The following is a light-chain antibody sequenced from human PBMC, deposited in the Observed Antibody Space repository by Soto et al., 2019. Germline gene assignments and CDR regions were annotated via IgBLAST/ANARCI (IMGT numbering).Light chain of an antibody. CDR1: QSISSW. V-gene: IGKV1-5*03. CDR2: KAS. J-gene: IGKJ1*01. CDR3: QQYNSMRWT. Sequence: DIQMTQSPSTLSASVGDRVTITSRASQSISSWLAWYQQKPGKAPKLLIYKASSLESGVPSRFSGSGSGTEFTLTISSLQPDDFATYYGQQYNSMRWTFGQGTKVEIK.